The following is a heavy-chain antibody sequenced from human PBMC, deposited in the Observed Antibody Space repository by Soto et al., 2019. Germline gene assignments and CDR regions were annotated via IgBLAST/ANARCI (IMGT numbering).Heavy chain of an antibody. D-gene: IGHD2-15*01. J-gene: IGHJ5*02. Sequence: QVQLQQSGPGLVKPSQTLSLTCAISGDSVSSNSAAWNWIRQSPSRGLEWLGRTYYRSKWYNDYAVSVKSRITINPDTSKNQVSLQLNAVTPEDTGVYYCARAYCSGRRCWAWSNWFDPWGQGTLVTVSS. CDR1: GDSVSSNSAA. CDR2: TYYRSKWYN. V-gene: IGHV6-1*01. CDR3: ARAYCSGRRCWAWSNWFDP.